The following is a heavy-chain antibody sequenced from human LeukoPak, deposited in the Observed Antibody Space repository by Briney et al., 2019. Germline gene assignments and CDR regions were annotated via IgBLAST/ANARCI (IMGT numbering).Heavy chain of an antibody. CDR2: IYYSGST. CDR1: GGSISSSSYY. V-gene: IGHV4-39*07. D-gene: IGHD6-19*01. CDR3: ARVSPSIAVAHYYYYMDV. J-gene: IGHJ6*03. Sequence: SETLSLTCTVSGGSISSSSYYWGWIRRPPGKGLEWIGSIYYSGSTYYNPSLKSRVTISVDTSKNQLSLKLSSVTAADTAVYYCARVSPSIAVAHYYYYMDVWGKGTTVTVSS.